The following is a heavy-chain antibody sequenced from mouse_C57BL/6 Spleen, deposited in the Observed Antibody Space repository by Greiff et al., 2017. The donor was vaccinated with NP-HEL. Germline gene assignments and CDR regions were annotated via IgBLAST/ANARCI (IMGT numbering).Heavy chain of an antibody. CDR2: IHPNSGST. D-gene: IGHD2-5*01. CDR3: ARDYYSNYEGAMDY. J-gene: IGHJ4*01. CDR1: GYTFTSYW. V-gene: IGHV1-64*01. Sequence: QVQLQQSGAELVKPGASVKLSCKASGYTFTSYWMHWVKQRPGQGLEWIGMIHPNSGSTNYNEKFKSKATLTVDKSSSTAYMQLSSLTSEDSAVYYCARDYYSNYEGAMDYWGQGTSVTVSS.